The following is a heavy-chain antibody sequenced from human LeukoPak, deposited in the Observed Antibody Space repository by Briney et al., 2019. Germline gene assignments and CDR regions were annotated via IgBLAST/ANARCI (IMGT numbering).Heavy chain of an antibody. CDR3: AKYYCRTTGTTPLGYFDY. CDR1: GCTFSSYA. J-gene: IGHJ4*02. V-gene: IGHV3-23*01. Sequence: GGSLRLSCAASGCTFSSYAMSWVRQPPGKGLEWVSGISGSGGSTYYADSVKGRFTISRDNYKNTLYLQMNSLRAEDTAVYYCAKYYCRTTGTTPLGYFDYWGQGTLVTVSS. D-gene: IGHD1-1*01. CDR2: ISGSGGST.